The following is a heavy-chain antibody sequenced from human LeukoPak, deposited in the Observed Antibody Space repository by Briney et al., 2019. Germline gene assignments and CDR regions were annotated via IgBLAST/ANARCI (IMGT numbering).Heavy chain of an antibody. CDR2: IIPIFGTA. CDR3: VLGSYSGYYYYYYMDV. CDR1: GYTFTSYD. D-gene: IGHD1-26*01. V-gene: IGHV1-69*13. J-gene: IGHJ6*03. Sequence: SVKVSCKASGYTFTSYDISWVRQAPGQGLEWMGGIIPIFGTANYAQKFQGRVTITADESTSTAYMELSSLRSEDTAVYYCVLGSYSGYYYYYYMDVWGKGTTVTVSS.